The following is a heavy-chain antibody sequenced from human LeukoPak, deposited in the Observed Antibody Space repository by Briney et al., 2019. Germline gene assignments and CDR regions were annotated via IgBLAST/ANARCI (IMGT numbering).Heavy chain of an antibody. J-gene: IGHJ5*02. V-gene: IGHV4-34*01. Sequence: SETLSLTCAVYGGSFSGYYWSWIRQPPGKGLEWIGEINHSGSTNYNPSLKSRVTISVDTSKNQFSLKLSSVTAADTAVYYCARGVAYDYVWGSYRAPNWFDPWGQGTLVTVSS. CDR2: INHSGST. D-gene: IGHD3-16*02. CDR3: ARGVAYDYVWGSYRAPNWFDP. CDR1: GGSFSGYY.